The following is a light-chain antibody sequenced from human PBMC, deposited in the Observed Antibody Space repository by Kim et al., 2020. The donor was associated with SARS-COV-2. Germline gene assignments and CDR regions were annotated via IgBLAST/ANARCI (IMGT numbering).Light chain of an antibody. J-gene: IGLJ2*01. Sequence: ALGQTARMTCGGNNIGSKNVHWYQQKPGQAPVLVIYRDSNRPSGIPERFSGSNSGNTATLTISRAQAGDEADYYCQVWDSSTAEVVFGGGTQLTVL. CDR1: NIGSKN. V-gene: IGLV3-9*01. CDR3: QVWDSSTAEVV. CDR2: RDS.